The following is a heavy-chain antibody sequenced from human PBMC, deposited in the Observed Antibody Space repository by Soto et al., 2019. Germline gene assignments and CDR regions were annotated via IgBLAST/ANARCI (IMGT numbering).Heavy chain of an antibody. CDR2: ISSSSSTI. CDR1: GLTFSSYS. V-gene: IGHV3-48*01. Sequence: EVQLVESGGGLVQRGGSLRLSCAASGLTFSSYSMNWVRQAPGKGLEWVSYISSSSSTIYYADSVKGRFTISRDNAKNSLYLQMNSLRAEETAVYYCAVGEESRYYYYGMDVWGQGTTVTVSS. J-gene: IGHJ6*02. CDR3: AVGEESRYYYYGMDV.